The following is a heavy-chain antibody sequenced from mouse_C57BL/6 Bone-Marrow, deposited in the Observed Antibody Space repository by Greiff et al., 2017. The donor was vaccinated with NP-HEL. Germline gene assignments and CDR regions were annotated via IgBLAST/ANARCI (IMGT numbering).Heavy chain of an antibody. CDR1: GYTFTDYY. J-gene: IGHJ2*01. CDR3: ARKLRYYFDY. CDR2: IGPASSST. V-gene: IGHV1-77*01. Sequence: QVHVQQPGAELVKPGASVKMSCKASGYTFTDYYIHWVKQRPGQGLEWIGKIGPASSSTYYNQKFKGKATLTADKSSSTAYMQLSSLTSEDSAVYFCARKLRYYFDYWGQGTTLTVSS. D-gene: IGHD1-1*01.